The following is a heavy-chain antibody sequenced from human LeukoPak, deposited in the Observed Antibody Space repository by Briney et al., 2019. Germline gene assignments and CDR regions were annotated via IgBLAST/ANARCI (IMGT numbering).Heavy chain of an antibody. CDR3: AKRGVVIRVILVGFHKEAYYFDS. CDR1: GITLSNYG. V-gene: IGHV3-23*01. D-gene: IGHD3-22*01. CDR2: ISGSGGGT. J-gene: IGHJ4*02. Sequence: GGSLRLSCAVSGITLSNYGMSWVRQAPGKGLEWVAGISGSGGGTNYADSVKGRFTISRDSPKNTLYLQMNSLRAEDTAVYFCAKRGVVIRVILVGFHKEAYYFDSWGQGALITVSS.